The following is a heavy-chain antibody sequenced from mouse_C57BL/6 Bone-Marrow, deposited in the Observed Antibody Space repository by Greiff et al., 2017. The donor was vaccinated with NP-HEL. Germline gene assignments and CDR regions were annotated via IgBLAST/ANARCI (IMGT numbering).Heavy chain of an antibody. D-gene: IGHD3-3*01. CDR3: ARAELD. CDR1: GYTFTDYY. Sequence: EVQLQQSGPELVKPGASVKISCKASGYTFTDYYMNWVTQSHGTSLEWIGDINPNNGGTSYNQKFKGKATLTVDKSSSTAYMELRSLTSEDSAVYYCARAELDWGQGTTLTVSS. J-gene: IGHJ2*01. CDR2: INPNNGGT. V-gene: IGHV1-26*01.